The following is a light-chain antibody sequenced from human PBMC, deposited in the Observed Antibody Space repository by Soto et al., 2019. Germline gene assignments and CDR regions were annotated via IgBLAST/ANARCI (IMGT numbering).Light chain of an antibody. J-gene: IGLJ2*01. CDR1: SSDVGAYNY. CDR2: DVS. Sequence: QSALTQPRSVSGSPGQSVTISCTGTSSDVGAYNYVSWYQQHPGKAPKLMIYDVSKRPSGVPDRFSGSKSGNTASLTISGLQAEDEADCYCCSYAGSYTGVFGGGTKVTVL. CDR3: CSYAGSYTGV. V-gene: IGLV2-11*01.